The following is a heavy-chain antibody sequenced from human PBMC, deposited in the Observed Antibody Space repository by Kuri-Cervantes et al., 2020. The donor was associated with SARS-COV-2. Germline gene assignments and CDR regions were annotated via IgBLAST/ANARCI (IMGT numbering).Heavy chain of an antibody. Sequence: GESLKISCAASGFTFSSYSMNWVRQAPGKGLEWVSYISSSGTIYYADSVKGRFTISRDNAKNSLYLQMNSLRDEDTAVYYCARDGVKDDYGFSSYWGQGTLVTVSS. D-gene: IGHD4-17*01. CDR1: GFTFSSYS. CDR2: ISSSGTI. J-gene: IGHJ4*02. V-gene: IGHV3-48*02. CDR3: ARDGVKDDYGFSSY.